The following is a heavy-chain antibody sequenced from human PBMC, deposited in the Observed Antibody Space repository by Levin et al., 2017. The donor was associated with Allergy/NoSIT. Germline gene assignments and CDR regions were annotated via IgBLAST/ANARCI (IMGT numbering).Heavy chain of an antibody. Sequence: PGGSLRLSCAASGFTFSSYSMNWVRQAPGKGLEWVSSISSSSSYIYYADSVKGRFTISRDNAKNSLYLQMNSLRAEDTAVYYCARDSTGTGGDDAFDIWGQGTMVTVSS. CDR1: GFTFSSYS. CDR3: ARDSTGTGGDDAFDI. CDR2: ISSSSSYI. J-gene: IGHJ3*02. V-gene: IGHV3-21*01. D-gene: IGHD1-1*01.